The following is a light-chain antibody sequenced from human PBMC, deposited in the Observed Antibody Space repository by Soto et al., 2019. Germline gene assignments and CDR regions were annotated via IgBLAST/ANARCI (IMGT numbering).Light chain of an antibody. CDR1: QSLKKTF. V-gene: IGKV3-20*01. Sequence: ENVLTQSPGTLSLSPGERATLSCRASQSLKKTFLAWYQQKPGQAPRLLIYGASSRATGIPDRFSGSGSGTDFTLTISRLEPEDFAVYYCQQYVSSPWAFGQGTKVDIK. CDR3: QQYVSSPWA. J-gene: IGKJ1*01. CDR2: GAS.